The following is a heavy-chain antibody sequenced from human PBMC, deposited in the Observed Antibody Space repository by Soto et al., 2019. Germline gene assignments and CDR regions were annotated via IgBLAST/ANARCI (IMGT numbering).Heavy chain of an antibody. CDR1: GFTFRNYY. CDR3: AREFYYAMDA. CDR2: ISTSGVSS. Sequence: QVQLVESGGALVKPGRSLRLSCEVSGFTFRNYYMAWLRQAPGKGLEWVATISTSGVSSSYGDSVRGRSTISRDDAKNSLYLQMSSLRGEDTALYYCAREFYYAMDAWGQGTTVTVSS. J-gene: IGHJ6*02. V-gene: IGHV3-11*05. D-gene: IGHD3-16*01.